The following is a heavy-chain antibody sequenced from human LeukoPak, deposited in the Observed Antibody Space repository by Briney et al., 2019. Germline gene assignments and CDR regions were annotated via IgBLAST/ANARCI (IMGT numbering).Heavy chain of an antibody. Sequence: GGSLRLSCAASGFTFSSYAMSWVRQAPGKGLEWVSAISGSGGSTYYADSVKGRFTISRDNSKNTLYLQMNSLRAEDTAVYYCAKGTWIQLWLPIDYWGQGTLVTVSS. V-gene: IGHV3-23*01. D-gene: IGHD5-18*01. CDR3: AKGTWIQLWLPIDY. CDR1: GFTFSSYA. CDR2: ISGSGGST. J-gene: IGHJ4*02.